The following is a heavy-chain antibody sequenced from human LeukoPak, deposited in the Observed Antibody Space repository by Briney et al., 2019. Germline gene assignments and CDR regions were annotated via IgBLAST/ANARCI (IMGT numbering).Heavy chain of an antibody. D-gene: IGHD3-10*01. CDR1: GFTVSSNY. CDR3: AKIRLGSGSPYYFDY. CDR2: IYSGGST. Sequence: GGSLRLSCAASGFTVSSNYMSWVRQAPGKGLEWVSVIYSGGSTYYADSVKGRFTISRDNSKNTLYLQMNSLRAEDTAVYYCAKIRLGSGSPYYFDYWGQGTLVTVSS. J-gene: IGHJ4*02. V-gene: IGHV3-53*01.